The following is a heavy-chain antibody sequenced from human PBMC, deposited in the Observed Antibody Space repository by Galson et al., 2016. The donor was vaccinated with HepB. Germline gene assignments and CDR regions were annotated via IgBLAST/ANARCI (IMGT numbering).Heavy chain of an antibody. CDR2: ISGSAMTFT. CDR1: GFTFTDFY. D-gene: IGHD1-7*01. V-gene: IGHV3-11*06. J-gene: IGHJ4*02. CDR3: ARGTSPDY. Sequence: SLRLSCAASGFTFTDFYMSWIRQVPGKGLEYTAYISGSAMTFTNYAESVKGRFTISRDNAKFSVNLQMNSLRVEDTAVYFCARGTSPDYWGQGTLVIVSS.